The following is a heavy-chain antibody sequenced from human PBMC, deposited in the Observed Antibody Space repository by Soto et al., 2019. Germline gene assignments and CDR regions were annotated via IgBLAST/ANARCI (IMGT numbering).Heavy chain of an antibody. CDR1: GGSINSYY. Sequence: PSETLSLTCTVSGGSINSYYWSWIRQPPGKGLEWIGYIYYSGSTNYNPSLKSRVTISVDTSKNQFSLKLSSVTAADTAVYYCARDRGDYDSSGYHFGYWGQGTLVTVAS. V-gene: IGHV4-59*01. J-gene: IGHJ4*02. D-gene: IGHD3-22*01. CDR2: IYYSGST. CDR3: ARDRGDYDSSGYHFGY.